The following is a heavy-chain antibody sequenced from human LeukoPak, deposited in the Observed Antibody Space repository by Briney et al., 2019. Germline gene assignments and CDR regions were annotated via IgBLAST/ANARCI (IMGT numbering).Heavy chain of an antibody. CDR1: GGSISSGYY. Sequence: SETLSLTCTVSGGSISSGYYWGWIRQPPGKGLEWIGSIYHSGSTYYNPSLKSRVTISVDTSKNQFSLKLSSVTAADTAVYYCARVVADYYDSSGYYLYFDYWGQGTLVTVSS. V-gene: IGHV4-38-2*02. CDR3: ARVVADYYDSSGYYLYFDY. D-gene: IGHD3-22*01. CDR2: IYHSGST. J-gene: IGHJ4*02.